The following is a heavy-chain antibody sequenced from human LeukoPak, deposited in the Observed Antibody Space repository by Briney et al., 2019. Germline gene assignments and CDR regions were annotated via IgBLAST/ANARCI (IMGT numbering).Heavy chain of an antibody. V-gene: IGHV4-39*01. CDR1: GGSISSSSYY. CDR3: ARVEEGYGSGRRENYYYYYMDV. Sequence: SETLSLTCTVSGGSISSSSYYWGWIRQPPGKGLEWIGSIYYSGSTYYNPSLKSRVTISVDTPKNQFSLTLSSVTAADTAVYYCARVEEGYGSGRRENYYYYYMDVWGKGTTVTISS. D-gene: IGHD3-10*01. CDR2: IYYSGST. J-gene: IGHJ6*03.